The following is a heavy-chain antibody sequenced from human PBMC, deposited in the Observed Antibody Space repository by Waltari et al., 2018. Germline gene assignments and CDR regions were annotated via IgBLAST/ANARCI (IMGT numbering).Heavy chain of an antibody. CDR2: IRSKTYGGAP. CDR3: TRADGMTDLDY. J-gene: IGHJ4*02. V-gene: IGHV3-49*04. Sequence: EVQLAESGGGLVQPGRSLRLSCTASGFNFGDYAMTWVRQVPGEGLEWVVFIRSKTYGGAPEYAASVKGRFTISRDDSKSVAYLQMNSLRTEDTALYYCTRADGMTDLDYWGQGALVTVSS. CDR1: GFNFGDYA.